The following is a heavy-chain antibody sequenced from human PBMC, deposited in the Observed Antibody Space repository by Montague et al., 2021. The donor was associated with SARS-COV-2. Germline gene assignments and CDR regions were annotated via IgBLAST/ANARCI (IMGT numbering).Heavy chain of an antibody. CDR3: AKQTGAGAIVYWYFDL. CDR2: IFGSCAGT. Sequence: SLRLSCAASVFAFNNFAMTWVRQPPGKGLEWVSIIFGSCAGTYYADSVKGRFTISRDNSRNTLYLQMNSLRAEDTAKYYCAKQTGAGAIVYWYFDLWGRGTMVTVSS. J-gene: IGHJ2*01. CDR1: VFAFNNFA. D-gene: IGHD2-15*01. V-gene: IGHV3-23*01.